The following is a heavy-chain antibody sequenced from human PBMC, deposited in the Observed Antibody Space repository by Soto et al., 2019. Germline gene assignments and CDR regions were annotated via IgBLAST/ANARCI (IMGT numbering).Heavy chain of an antibody. CDR2: IYSGGST. D-gene: IGHD3-10*01. V-gene: IGHV3-66*01. Sequence: EVQLVESGGGLVQPGGSLRLSCAASGFTVSSNYMSWVRQAPGKGLEWVSVIYSGGSTYYADSVKGRFTISRDNSKNTLYLQMNSLRAEDTAVYYCARVLLWFGELIYYYYYMDVWGKWTTVTVSS. CDR3: ARVLLWFGELIYYYYYMDV. CDR1: GFTVSSNY. J-gene: IGHJ6*03.